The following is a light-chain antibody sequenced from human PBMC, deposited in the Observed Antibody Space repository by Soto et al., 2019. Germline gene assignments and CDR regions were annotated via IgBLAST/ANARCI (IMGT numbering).Light chain of an antibody. CDR3: NSYSTSSTPLV. Sequence: QSALTQPASVSGSPGQSITISCTGTSSDVGGYDYVSWYQQHPGKAPRLMIYDVNNRPSGVSNRFSGSKSGNTASLTISGLQAEDEADYYCNSYSTSSTPLVFGGGTKLRP. J-gene: IGLJ2*01. CDR2: DVN. CDR1: SSDVGGYDY. V-gene: IGLV2-14*03.